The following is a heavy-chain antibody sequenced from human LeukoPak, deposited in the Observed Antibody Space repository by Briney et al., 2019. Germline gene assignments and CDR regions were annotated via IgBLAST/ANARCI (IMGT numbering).Heavy chain of an antibody. CDR1: GFTFSSYG. D-gene: IGHD6-13*01. CDR2: ISYDGSNK. V-gene: IGHV3-30*18. J-gene: IGHJ3*02. Sequence: GGSLRLSCAASGFTFSSYGMHWVRQAPGKGLEWVAVISYDGSNKYYADSVKGRFTISRDNSKNTLYLQMNSLRAEDTAVYYCAKVAAAGAVDIWGQGTMVTVSS. CDR3: AKVAAAGAVDI.